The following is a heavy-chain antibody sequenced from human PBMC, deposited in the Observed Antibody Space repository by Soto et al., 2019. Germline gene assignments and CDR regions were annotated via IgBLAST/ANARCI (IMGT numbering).Heavy chain of an antibody. CDR1: GFTFSSYG. J-gene: IGHJ4*02. CDR3: ARIYDSSGPFDY. V-gene: IGHV3-33*01. D-gene: IGHD3-22*01. CDR2: IWYDGSNK. Sequence: PGGSLRLSCAASGFTFSSYGMHWVRQAPGKGLEWVAVIWYDGSNKYYADSVKGRFTISRDNSKNTLYLQMNSLRAEDTAVYYCARIYDSSGPFDYWGQGTLVTVSS.